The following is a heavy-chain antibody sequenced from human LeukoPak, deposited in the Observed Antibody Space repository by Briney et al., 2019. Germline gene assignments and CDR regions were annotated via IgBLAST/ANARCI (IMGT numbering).Heavy chain of an antibody. CDR3: AKAPTLYCSSTSCYSDYFDY. CDR1: GFTFDDYA. J-gene: IGHJ4*02. Sequence: GRSLRLSCAASGFTFDDYAMHWVRQAPGKGLEWVSGISWNSGSIGYADSVKGRFTISRDNAKNSLYLQMNSLRAEDTALYYCAKAPTLYCSSTSCYSDYFDYWGQGTLVTVSS. V-gene: IGHV3-9*01. D-gene: IGHD2-2*01. CDR2: ISWNSGSI.